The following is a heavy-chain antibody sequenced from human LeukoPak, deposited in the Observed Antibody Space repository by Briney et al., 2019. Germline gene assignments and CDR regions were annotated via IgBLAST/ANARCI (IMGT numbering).Heavy chain of an antibody. CDR1: GSTFSSYG. V-gene: IGHV3-30*18. CDR3: AKSRWPTVTSYYFDY. CDR2: ISYDGSNT. D-gene: IGHD4-17*01. J-gene: IGHJ4*02. Sequence: PGGSLRLSCAASGSTFSSYGMHWVRQAPGKGLEWVAVISYDGSNTYYAASVKGRFTISRDNSKNALYLQMNSLRAEDTAVYYCAKSRWPTVTSYYFDYWGQGTLVTVSS.